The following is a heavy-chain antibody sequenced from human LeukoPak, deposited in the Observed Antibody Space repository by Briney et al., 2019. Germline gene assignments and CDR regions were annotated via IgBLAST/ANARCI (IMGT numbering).Heavy chain of an antibody. CDR2: ISSSSSYI. CDR3: ARVWEGIGGYCSGGSCYSIDY. V-gene: IGHV3-21*01. Sequence: GGSLRLSCAASGFTFSSYNINWVRQAPRKGLECVSSISSSSSYIYYADSVKGRFTISRDKAKNSLYLQMNSLRAEDTAVYYCARVWEGIGGYCSGGSCYSIDYWGQGTLVTVSS. CDR1: GFTFSSYN. J-gene: IGHJ4*02. D-gene: IGHD2-15*01.